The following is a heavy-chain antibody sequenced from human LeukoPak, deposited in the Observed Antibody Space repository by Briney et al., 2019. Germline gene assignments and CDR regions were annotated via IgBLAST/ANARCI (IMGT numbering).Heavy chain of an antibody. CDR2: ISYDGSNK. J-gene: IGHJ4*02. CDR3: ATPRDEEYSTIVSDFDY. CDR1: GFTFSSYA. D-gene: IGHD6-6*01. Sequence: GGSLRLSCAASGFTFSSYAMSWVRQAPGKGLEWVAVISYDGSNKYYADSVKGRFTISRDNSKNTLYLQMNSLRAEDTAVYYCATPRDEEYSTIVSDFDYWGRGTLVTVSP. V-gene: IGHV3-30-3*01.